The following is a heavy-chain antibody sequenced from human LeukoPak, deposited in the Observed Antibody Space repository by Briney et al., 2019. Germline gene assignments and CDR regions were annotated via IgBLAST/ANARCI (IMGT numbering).Heavy chain of an antibody. J-gene: IGHJ6*02. CDR2: ISSSTNTI. CDR3: ARDRGPGIKPAGTDGMDV. D-gene: IGHD6-13*01. CDR1: GFTFRSYS. V-gene: IGHV3-48*02. Sequence: GGSLRLSCEASGFTFRSYSMNWVRQAPGKGLEWILYISSSTNTIYYADSVKGRFTISRDNAKNSLFLQVNNLRDEDTAVYYCARDRGPGIKPAGTDGMDVWGQGTTVTVSS.